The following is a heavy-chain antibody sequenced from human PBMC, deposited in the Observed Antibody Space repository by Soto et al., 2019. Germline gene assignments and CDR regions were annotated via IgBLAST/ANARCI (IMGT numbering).Heavy chain of an antibody. CDR1: GFTLSSYA. D-gene: IGHD5-18*01. Sequence: VQLVESGGAVVQPGRSLRLSCAASGFTLSSYAMHWGRQAPGKGLEWVAVISYDGRNKYYADSVKGRFTISRDNSKITLYLQMNSLRAEDTAVYYWARDKSGYSYGTFDYWGQGTLVTVAS. J-gene: IGHJ4*02. V-gene: IGHV3-30-3*01. CDR3: ARDKSGYSYGTFDY. CDR2: ISYDGRNK.